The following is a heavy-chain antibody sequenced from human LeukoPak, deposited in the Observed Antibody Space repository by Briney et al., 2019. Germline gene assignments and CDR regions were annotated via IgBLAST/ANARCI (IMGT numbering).Heavy chain of an antibody. Sequence: ASXXVSCKASGYTFTGYYMHWVRQAPGQGLEWMGWINPNSGGTNYAQKFQGRFTMTRDTSISTAYMELSRLRSDDTAVYYCARESPDLDYSCDYWGQGTLVTVSS. V-gene: IGHV1-2*02. CDR2: INPNSGGT. J-gene: IGHJ4*02. D-gene: IGHD4-11*01. CDR1: GYTFTGYY. CDR3: ARESPDLDYSCDY.